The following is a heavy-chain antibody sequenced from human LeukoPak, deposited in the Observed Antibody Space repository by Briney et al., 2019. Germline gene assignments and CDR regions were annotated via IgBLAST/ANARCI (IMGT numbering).Heavy chain of an antibody. D-gene: IGHD6-19*01. V-gene: IGHV3-23*01. J-gene: IGHJ1*01. CDR1: GFTFSSYA. CDR3: AKDGRQWLVLAEYFQH. Sequence: GGSLRLSCAASGFTFSSYAMSWVRQAPGKGLEWVSAISGSGGSTYYADSVKGRFTISRDNSKNTLCLQMNSLRAEDTAVYYCAKDGRQWLVLAEYFQHWGQGTLVTVSS. CDR2: ISGSGGST.